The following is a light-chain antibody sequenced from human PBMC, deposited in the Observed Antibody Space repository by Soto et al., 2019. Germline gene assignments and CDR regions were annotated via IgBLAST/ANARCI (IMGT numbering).Light chain of an antibody. V-gene: IGKV3-11*01. CDR3: QQYNTYWT. CDR2: DAS. CDR1: QSVSNY. J-gene: IGKJ1*01. Sequence: EIVLTQSPATLSLSPGERATLSCRASQSVSNYLTWYQQKPGQAPRLLIYDASNRATGIPAGFSGSGSGTGFTLTISSLEPEDFAIYYCQQYNTYWTFGQGTKVEIK.